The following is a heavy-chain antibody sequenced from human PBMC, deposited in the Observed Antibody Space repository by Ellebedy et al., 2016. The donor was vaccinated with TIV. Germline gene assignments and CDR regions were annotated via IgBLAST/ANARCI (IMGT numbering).Heavy chain of an antibody. CDR2: FSGNSGNE. CDR1: GYTFTTYG. J-gene: IGHJ5*02. CDR3: ARFEGRCYYPAS. Sequence: AASVKVSCKTSGYTFTTYGVTWVRQAPGQGLEWMGWFSGNSGNERYAKMFEGRVTFTAETSTTTAYMELRRLKSDDTAVDYCARFEGRCYYPASWGQGTLVTVSS. D-gene: IGHD2-21*01. V-gene: IGHV1-18*04.